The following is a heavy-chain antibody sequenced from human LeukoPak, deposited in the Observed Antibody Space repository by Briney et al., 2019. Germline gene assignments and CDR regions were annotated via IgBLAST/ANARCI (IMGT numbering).Heavy chain of an antibody. CDR3: ARDQSSPYVS. CDR2: ISASSSFI. V-gene: IGHV3-21*01. D-gene: IGHD3-16*01. CDR1: GFTFSSYS. Sequence: GRSLGLSCAASGFTFSSYSMNWVRQAPGKGLEWVSSISASSSFIYFADSVKGRFTISRDNAKNSLYLQMNSLRAEDTAVYYCARDQSSPYVSWGQGTLVTVSS. J-gene: IGHJ4*02.